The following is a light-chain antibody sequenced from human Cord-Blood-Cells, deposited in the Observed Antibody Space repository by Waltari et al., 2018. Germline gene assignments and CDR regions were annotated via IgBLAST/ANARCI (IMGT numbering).Light chain of an antibody. CDR2: DVS. CDR3: CSYAGSYTFSWV. CDR1: SSDVGGYNS. Sequence: QSALTQPRSVSGSPGQSVTISCTGTSSDVGGYNSVPWSQQHPGKAPKLMIYDVSKRPSGVPDRFSGSKSGNTASLTISGLQAEDEADYYCCSYAGSYTFSWVFGGGTKLTVL. V-gene: IGLV2-11*01. J-gene: IGLJ3*02.